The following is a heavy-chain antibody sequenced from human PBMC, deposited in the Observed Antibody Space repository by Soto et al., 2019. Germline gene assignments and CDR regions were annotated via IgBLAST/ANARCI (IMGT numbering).Heavy chain of an antibody. V-gene: IGHV1-3*01. J-gene: IGHJ4*02. CDR2: INAGNGNT. Sequence: GASVKVSCKASGYTFTSYAMHWVRQAPGQRLEWMGWINAGNGNTKNAQKFQGRVTMTTDTSTSTAYMELRSLRSDDTAVYYCARDSPPVDYWGQGTLVTVSS. CDR1: GYTFTSYA. CDR3: ARDSPPVDY.